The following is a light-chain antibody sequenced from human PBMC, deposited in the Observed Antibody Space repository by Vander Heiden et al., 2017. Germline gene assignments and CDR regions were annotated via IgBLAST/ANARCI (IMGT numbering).Light chain of an antibody. CDR1: QSVSSSY. CDR2: GAS. J-gene: IGKJ4*01. Sequence: LAHSPGTLSLSPGERATLSCRASQSVSSSYLAWYQQKPGQAPRLLIYGASSSVTGIPDRFSRSGSVTDFTLSIIRLEPEDFAVYYSHQYGTEPRTFGGGTKVELK. CDR3: HQYGTEPRT. V-gene: IGKV3-20*01.